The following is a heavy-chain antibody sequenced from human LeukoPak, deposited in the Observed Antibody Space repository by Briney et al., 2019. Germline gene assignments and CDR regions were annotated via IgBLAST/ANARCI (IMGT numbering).Heavy chain of an antibody. CDR3: VRGGADTFY. CDR1: GFTFRCYW. CDR2: ISDDGSSA. J-gene: IGHJ4*02. Sequence: GGSLRLSCCAWGFTFRCYWMHWVRLIAGKGLRLVSRISDDGSSASYADSVKGPFNISRDDAKHTLYLQMNSLRAEDTAIYYCVRGGADTFYWGQGTLATVSS. V-gene: IGHV3-74*01. D-gene: IGHD1-26*01.